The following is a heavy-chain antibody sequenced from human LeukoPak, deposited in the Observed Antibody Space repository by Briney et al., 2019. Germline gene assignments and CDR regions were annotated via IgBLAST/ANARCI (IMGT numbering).Heavy chain of an antibody. V-gene: IGHV4-59*01. D-gene: IGHD1-26*01. J-gene: IGHJ4*02. CDR2: IYYTGST. Sequence: SETLSLTCTVSGGSISSDYWSWIRQPPGKGLEWIGYIYYTGSTNYNPSLKSRVTISLDRSKNQFSLKLNSVTAADTAVYYCARDPGMVALDYWGQGTLVTVSS. CDR1: GGSISSDY. CDR3: ARDPGMVALDY.